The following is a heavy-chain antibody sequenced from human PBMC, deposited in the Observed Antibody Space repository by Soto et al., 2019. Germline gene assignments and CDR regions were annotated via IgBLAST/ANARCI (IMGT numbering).Heavy chain of an antibody. CDR3: ARTPKIITTIPGYDWFDP. CDR1: GYTFTNYG. V-gene: IGHV1-18*01. D-gene: IGHD3-22*01. CDR2: ISGHNGNT. J-gene: IGHJ5*02. Sequence: ASVKVSCKASGYTFTNYGVGWVRQAPGQGLEWMGWISGHNGNTNSAQKFQGRVIMTTDTATSTVYMELRRLTSDDTAVYYCARTPKIITTIPGYDWFDPWGQGTLVTVSS.